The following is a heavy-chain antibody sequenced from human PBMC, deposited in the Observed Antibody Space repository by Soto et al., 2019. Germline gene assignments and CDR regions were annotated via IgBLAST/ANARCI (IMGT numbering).Heavy chain of an antibody. CDR2: IIPIFGTA. D-gene: IGHD4-17*01. Sequence: QVQLVQSGAEVKKPGSSVKVSCKASGGTFSSYAISWVRQAPGQGLEWMGGIIPIFGTANYAQKFQGRVTITADESTRTAYMELSSRRSEETAVYYCARGPIYGDLPSDHYYYYGMDVWGQGTTVTVSS. CDR3: ARGPIYGDLPSDHYYYYGMDV. CDR1: GGTFSSYA. J-gene: IGHJ6*02. V-gene: IGHV1-69*12.